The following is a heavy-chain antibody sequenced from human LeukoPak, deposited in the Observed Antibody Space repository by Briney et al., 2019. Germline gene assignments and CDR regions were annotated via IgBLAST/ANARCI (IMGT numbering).Heavy chain of an antibody. D-gene: IGHD3-16*01. J-gene: IGHJ4*02. CDR3: ARNTGEF. CDR2: IYNGVNT. Sequence: SETLSLTCTVSGASVSSASYWTWIRQPPGEGVEWIAHIYNGVNTNYNPSLKSRVTISVDTSKNQFSLRLNSVTAAGTAVYYCARNTGEFWGQGTLVTVSS. CDR1: GASVSSASY. V-gene: IGHV4-61*01.